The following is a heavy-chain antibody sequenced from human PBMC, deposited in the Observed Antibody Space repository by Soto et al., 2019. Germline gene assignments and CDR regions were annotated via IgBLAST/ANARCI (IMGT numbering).Heavy chain of an antibody. Sequence: GGSLRLSCAASGFTFSSYSMNWVRQAPGKGLEWVSYISSSSSTIYYADSVKGRFTISRDNAKNSLYLQMNSLRDEDTAVYYCARDRTGIAARPRRIGYWGQGTLVTVSS. CDR2: ISSSSSTI. CDR3: ARDRTGIAARPRRIGY. D-gene: IGHD6-6*01. J-gene: IGHJ4*02. V-gene: IGHV3-48*02. CDR1: GFTFSSYS.